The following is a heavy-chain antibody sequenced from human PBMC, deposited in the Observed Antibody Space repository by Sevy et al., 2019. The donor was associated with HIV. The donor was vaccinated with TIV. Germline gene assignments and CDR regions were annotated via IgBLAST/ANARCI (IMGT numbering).Heavy chain of an antibody. Sequence: SETLSLTCSVSGGSITSNNYYWGWIRQPPGTGLEWIGSIYHSGNTYYNPSLKSRVTVSVDTSRSHFSLKVTSVAASDTAVYFCASQPGYRSTYYGFSLSRTFDSWGPGTLVTVSS. V-gene: IGHV4-39*01. CDR1: GGSITSNNYY. CDR3: ASQPGYRSTYYGFSLSRTFDS. D-gene: IGHD6-19*01. CDR2: IYHSGNT. J-gene: IGHJ4*02.